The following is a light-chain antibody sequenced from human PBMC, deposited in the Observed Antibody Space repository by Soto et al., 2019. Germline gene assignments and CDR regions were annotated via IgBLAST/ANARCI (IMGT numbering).Light chain of an antibody. Sequence: EIVLTQSPGTLSLSPGERATLSCRASQSINNDLGWYQQKPGQAPRLLIYGASTRATGIPARFSGSGSGTDFTLTISRLEPDDFAVYYCQQYGSSSTFGQGTRLEIK. CDR1: QSINND. J-gene: IGKJ5*01. V-gene: IGKV3-20*01. CDR3: QQYGSSST. CDR2: GAS.